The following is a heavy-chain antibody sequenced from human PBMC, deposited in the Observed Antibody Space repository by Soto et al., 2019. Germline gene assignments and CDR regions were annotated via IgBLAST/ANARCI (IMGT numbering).Heavy chain of an antibody. V-gene: IGHV1-69*06. CDR2: LIPLFGTT. Sequence: QVQLVQSGAEVKKPGSSVKVSCEASGGTFSGHAISWVRQAPGQGPEWMGGLIPLFGTTQHAQNFQARLTITADKSARTAYMELTSPRFEGTAIYYCALGPNWGYGFDAWGQGTLVTVSS. CDR1: GGTFSGHA. CDR3: ALGPNWGYGFDA. J-gene: IGHJ5*02. D-gene: IGHD2-15*01.